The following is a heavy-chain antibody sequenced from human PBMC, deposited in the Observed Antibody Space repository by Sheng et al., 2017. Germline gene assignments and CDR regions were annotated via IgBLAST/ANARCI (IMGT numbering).Heavy chain of an antibody. V-gene: IGHV1-18*01. D-gene: IGHD3-22*01. CDR2: ISIYNDNT. Sequence: QVQLVQSGAEVKKPGASVKVSCKASGYTFSSYGISWVRQAPGQGLEWMGWISIYNDNTKYAQKFQGRVSLTTDIPTSTAYMELRSLRSDDTAMYYCARDTSYFDSGGYYYTTGDFDFWGQGTLVTVSS. J-gene: IGHJ4*02. CDR3: ARDTSYFDSGGYYYTTGDFDF. CDR1: GYTFSSYG.